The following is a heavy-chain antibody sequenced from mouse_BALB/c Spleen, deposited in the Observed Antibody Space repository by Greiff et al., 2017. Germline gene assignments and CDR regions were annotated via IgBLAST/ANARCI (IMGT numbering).Heavy chain of an antibody. CDR1: GYAFTNYL. CDR2: INPGSGGT. V-gene: IGHV1-54*01. J-gene: IGHJ4*01. Sequence: VQRVESGAELVRPGTSVKVSCKASGYAFTNYLIEWVKQRPGQGLEWIGVINPGSGGTNYNEKFKGKATLTADKSSSTAYMQLSSLTSDDSAVYFCARQGAMDYWGQGTSVTVSS. CDR3: ARQGAMDY.